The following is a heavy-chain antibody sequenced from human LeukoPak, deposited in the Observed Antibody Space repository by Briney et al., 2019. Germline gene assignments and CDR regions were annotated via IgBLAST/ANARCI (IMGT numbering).Heavy chain of an antibody. V-gene: IGHV4-59*02. J-gene: IGHJ3*02. CDR1: GGSVTTYN. CDR2: IYYSGSP. CDR3: ARDGFDI. Sequence: PSETLSLTCTVSGGSVTTYNWNWIRQPPGKGLEWIGYIYYSGSPTYNPSLKSRVTISVDTSKNQFSLKLSSVTAADTAVCYCARDGFDIWGQGTMVTVSS.